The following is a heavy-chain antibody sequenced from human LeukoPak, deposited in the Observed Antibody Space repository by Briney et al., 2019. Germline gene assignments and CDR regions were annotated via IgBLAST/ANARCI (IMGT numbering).Heavy chain of an antibody. D-gene: IGHD2-2*03. V-gene: IGHV3-21*01. J-gene: IGHJ3*02. Sequence: GGSLRLSCAASGFTFSSHSMNWVRQAPGKGLEWVSSISSGSRYIYYVDSVKGRFTISRDNAKNSLYLQMNSLRAEDTAVYYCARTWIVDGFDIWGQGTMVTVSS. CDR1: GFTFSSHS. CDR3: ARTWIVDGFDI. CDR2: ISSGSRYI.